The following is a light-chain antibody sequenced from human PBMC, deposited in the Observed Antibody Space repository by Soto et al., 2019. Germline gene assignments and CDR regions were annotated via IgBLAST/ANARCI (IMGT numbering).Light chain of an antibody. J-gene: IGKJ1*01. Sequence: DIQMTQSPSTLSASVGDRVIITCRASQNINTWLAWYQQKPGEAPKLLIYRASTLEGGVPSRFSGSGSGTEFTLTISGLQPDDFATYYCQQYDSDSTFGQGTKVEIK. CDR1: QNINTW. CDR2: RAS. CDR3: QQYDSDST. V-gene: IGKV1-5*03.